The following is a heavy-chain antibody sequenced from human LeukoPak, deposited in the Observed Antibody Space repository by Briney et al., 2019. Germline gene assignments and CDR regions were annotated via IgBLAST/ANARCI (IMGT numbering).Heavy chain of an antibody. CDR2: IYTSGST. CDR3: ARGGRIGIGY. Sequence: SETLSLTCAVYGGSFSGYYWSWIRQPAGKGLEWIGHIYTSGSTNYNPSLKSRVTISVDTSKSQFSLNLNSVTAADTAVYYCARGGRIGIGYWGQGTLVTVSS. D-gene: IGHD3-16*01. CDR1: GGSFSGYY. V-gene: IGHV4-59*10. J-gene: IGHJ4*02.